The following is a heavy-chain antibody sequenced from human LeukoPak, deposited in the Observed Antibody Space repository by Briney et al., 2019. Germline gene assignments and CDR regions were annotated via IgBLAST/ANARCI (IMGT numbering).Heavy chain of an antibody. CDR1: GFTFSDHY. CDR3: VRVHTSNWDGSYFDH. J-gene: IGHJ4*02. CDR2: IRNKANGRTT. D-gene: IGHD1-20*01. V-gene: IGHV3-72*01. Sequence: PGGSLRLSCAASGFTFSDHYMDWVRQAPGKGLEWVGRIRNKANGRTTEYAASVNGRFTISRDESQDLLYLQMNSLKTEDTAVYYCVRVHTSNWDGSYFDHWGQGTLVTVSS.